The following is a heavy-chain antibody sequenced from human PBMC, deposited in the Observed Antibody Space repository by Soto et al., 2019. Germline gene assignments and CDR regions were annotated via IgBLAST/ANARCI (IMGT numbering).Heavy chain of an antibody. D-gene: IGHD5-18*01. V-gene: IGHV4-31*03. Sequence: TLSLTCTVSGGAISSGGYYWSWIRQHSGKGLEWIGYIYYSGSTNYNPSLKSRVTISVDTSKNQFSLKLSSVTAADTAVYYCARDAGYRRGALCYYYYRMELWGQGTPFTVPS. CDR3: ARDAGYRRGALCYYYYRMEL. CDR1: GGAISSGGYY. J-gene: IGHJ6*02. CDR2: IYYSGST.